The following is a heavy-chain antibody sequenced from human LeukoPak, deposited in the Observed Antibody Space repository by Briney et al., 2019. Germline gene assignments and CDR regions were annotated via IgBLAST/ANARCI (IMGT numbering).Heavy chain of an antibody. CDR2: INPSDNVT. CDR1: GYTFTGFY. CDR3: ARGMEPLNLYYMDV. V-gene: IGHV1-2*02. D-gene: IGHD1-26*01. Sequence: GASVTVSCKASGYTFTGFYLHWVRQAPGQGLEWMGWINPSDNVTKDAQNLQGRVTMTRDTSISTADMELSRLRCDDTAVYYCARGMEPLNLYYMDVWGKGTTVTVSS. J-gene: IGHJ6*03.